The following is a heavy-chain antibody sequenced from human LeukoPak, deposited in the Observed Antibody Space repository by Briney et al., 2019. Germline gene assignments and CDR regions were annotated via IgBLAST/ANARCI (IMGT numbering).Heavy chain of an antibody. Sequence: GGSLRLSCAASGFTFSGSAMHWVRQASGKGLEWVGRIRSKANSYATACAASVKGRFTISRDDSKSTAYLQMNSLKTEDTAVYYCTPSLYDILTGSDYWGQGTLVTVSS. D-gene: IGHD3-9*01. V-gene: IGHV3-73*01. CDR2: IRSKANSYAT. CDR1: GFTFSGSA. J-gene: IGHJ4*02. CDR3: TPSLYDILTGSDY.